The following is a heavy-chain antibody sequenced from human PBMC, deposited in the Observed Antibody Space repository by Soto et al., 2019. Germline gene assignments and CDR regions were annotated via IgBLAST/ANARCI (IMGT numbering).Heavy chain of an antibody. CDR1: GFSFSSHA. Sequence: RRLSCSASGFSFSSHAMHRVRQSPGKGLEYVSSISSNGVSTYYADSVKGRFSISRDNSKNTLYLQMSSLRAEDTAVYYCVKDRYIDYWGLGTLVAVSS. CDR3: VKDRYIDY. CDR2: ISSNGVST. J-gene: IGHJ4*02. V-gene: IGHV3-64D*06.